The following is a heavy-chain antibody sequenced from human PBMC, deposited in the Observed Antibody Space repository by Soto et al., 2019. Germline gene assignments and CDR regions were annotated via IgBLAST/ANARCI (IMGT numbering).Heavy chain of an antibody. D-gene: IGHD3-22*01. CDR1: GGTFNSYD. Sequence: QVQLVQSGAEVKKPGSSMKVSCKASGGTFNSYDINWVRQAPGQGLEWMGGIIPIVETPKYAQKFQGRVTITPDESTNTVYMELSSLRSEDTAMYYCARLSRPNYYDTSGFFKDNWFDPWGQGTLVTVSS. J-gene: IGHJ5*02. V-gene: IGHV1-69*01. CDR2: IIPIVETP. CDR3: ARLSRPNYYDTSGFFKDNWFDP.